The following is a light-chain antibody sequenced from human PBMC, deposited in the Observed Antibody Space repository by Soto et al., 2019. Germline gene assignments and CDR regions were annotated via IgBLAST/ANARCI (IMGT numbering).Light chain of an antibody. J-gene: IGKJ1*01. Sequence: IVLTQSPGTLSLSQGERASLSCRASQSVSSGHLAWYQQKPGQAPRLLIYGASSRATGIPDRFSGSGSGTDFTLTISRLEPEDYAVYYCQQYGHSLWTFGQVTKVDI. CDR1: QSVSSGH. CDR3: QQYGHSLWT. V-gene: IGKV3-20*01. CDR2: GAS.